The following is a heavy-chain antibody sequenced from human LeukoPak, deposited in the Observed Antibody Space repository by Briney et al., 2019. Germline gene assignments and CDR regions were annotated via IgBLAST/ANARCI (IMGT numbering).Heavy chain of an antibody. D-gene: IGHD3-22*01. CDR1: GYTFTSYG. J-gene: IGHJ4*02. Sequence: ASVKVSCKASGYTFTSYGISWVRQAPGQGLEWMGWISAYNGNTNYAQKLQGRVTMTTDTSTSTAYMELRSLRSDDTAVYYCARGRNYYDSSGYYFFDYWGQGALITVSS. CDR2: ISAYNGNT. CDR3: ARGRNYYDSSGYYFFDY. V-gene: IGHV1-18*01.